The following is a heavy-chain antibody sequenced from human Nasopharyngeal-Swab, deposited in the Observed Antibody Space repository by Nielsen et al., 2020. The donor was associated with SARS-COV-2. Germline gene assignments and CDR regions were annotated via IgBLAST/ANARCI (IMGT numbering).Heavy chain of an antibody. Sequence: SETLSLTCTVSGGSISSSSYYWGWIRQPPGKGLEWIGSIYYSGSTYYNPSLKSRVTISVDTSKNQFSLKLSTVTAADTAVYYCVGSSWYGDYYYYYGMDGWGQGTTVTVSS. CDR1: GGSISSSSYY. CDR3: VGSSWYGDYYYYYGMDG. J-gene: IGHJ6*02. D-gene: IGHD6-13*01. CDR2: IYYSGST. V-gene: IGHV4-39*07.